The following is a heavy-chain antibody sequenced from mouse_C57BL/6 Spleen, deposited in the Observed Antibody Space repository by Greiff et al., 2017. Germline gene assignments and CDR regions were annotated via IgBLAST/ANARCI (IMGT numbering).Heavy chain of an antibody. V-gene: IGHV5-16*01. CDR1: GFTFSDYY. J-gene: IGHJ3*01. CDR3: ASYDYDSWFAY. D-gene: IGHD2-4*01. CDR2: INYDGSST. Sequence: EVQLMESEGGLVQPGSSMKLSCTASGFTFSDYYMAWVRQVPEKGLEWVANINYDGSSTYYLDSLKSRFIISRDNAKNIQDLQMSSLKSADTATYYCASYDYDSWFAYWGQGTLVTVSA.